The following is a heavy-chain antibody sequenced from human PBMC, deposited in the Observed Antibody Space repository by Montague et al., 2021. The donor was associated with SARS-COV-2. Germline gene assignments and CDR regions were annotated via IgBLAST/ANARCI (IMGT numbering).Heavy chain of an antibody. CDR1: EFTFSSYS. V-gene: IGHV3-21*01. D-gene: IGHD3-3*01. CDR2: ISSSSSYI. J-gene: IGHJ4*02. Sequence: SRRLSCAASEFTFSSYSMNWVRQAPGKGLEWVSSISSSSSYIYYADSVKGRFTISRDNAKNSLYLQMNSLRAEGTAVYYCARDARYDFWSGYYFDYWGQGTLVTVSS. CDR3: ARDARYDFWSGYYFDY.